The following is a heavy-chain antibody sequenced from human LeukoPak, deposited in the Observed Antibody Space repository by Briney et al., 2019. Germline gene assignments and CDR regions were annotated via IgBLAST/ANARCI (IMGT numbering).Heavy chain of an antibody. V-gene: IGHV7-4-1*02. Sequence: ASVNVSCKASGYTFNTHSITWVRQAPGQGLEWLGWINADTGKPTYAQDFTERFVFSLDTSVSTAYLQISSLKAEDTAVYYCAREVVRFDYWGQGTLVTVSS. J-gene: IGHJ4*02. D-gene: IGHD6-6*01. CDR3: AREVVRFDY. CDR2: INADTGKP. CDR1: GYTFNTHS.